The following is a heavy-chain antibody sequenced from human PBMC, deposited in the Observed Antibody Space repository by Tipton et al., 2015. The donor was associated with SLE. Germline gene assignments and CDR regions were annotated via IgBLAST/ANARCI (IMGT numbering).Heavy chain of an antibody. D-gene: IGHD6-13*01. CDR3: AASPSSTFPHAFEI. CDR1: GYSISSGAYY. V-gene: IGHV4-61*08. Sequence: TLSLTCAVSGYSISSGAYYWSWIRQPPGKGLEWIGYIYYNGNTNYNPSLKSRVTISEDTSKNQLSLSLTSVTAADTAVYYCAASPSSTFPHAFEIWGQGTMVTVSS. J-gene: IGHJ3*02. CDR2: IYYNGNT.